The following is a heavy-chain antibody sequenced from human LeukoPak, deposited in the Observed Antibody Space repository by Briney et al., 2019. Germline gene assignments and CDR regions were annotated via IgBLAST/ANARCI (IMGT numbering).Heavy chain of an antibody. CDR2: IFDDGTT. J-gene: IGHJ4*02. D-gene: IGHD2-8*01. CDR1: EFIVTNYH. CDR3: ARDPNDGYAFLDY. V-gene: IGHV3-66*02. Sequence: GGSLRLSCAASEFIVTNYHMNWVRQAPGKGLEWASNIFDDGTTYYADSVKGRFTISRDISKNTAYLQMNSLRVEDTAVYYCARDPNDGYAFLDYWGQGTVVTVSS.